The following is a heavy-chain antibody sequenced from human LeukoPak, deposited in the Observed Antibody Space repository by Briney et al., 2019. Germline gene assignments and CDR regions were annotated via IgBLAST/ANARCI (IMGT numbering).Heavy chain of an antibody. J-gene: IGHJ6*02. V-gene: IGHV3-30-3*01. D-gene: IGHD6-13*01. CDR1: GFTFSSYA. Sequence: GGSLRLSCAASGFTFSSYAMHWVRQAPGKGLEWVAVISYDGSNKYYADSVKGRFTISRDNSKNTLYLQMNSLRAEDTAVYYCASLTGYRVLDVWGQGTTVTVSS. CDR2: ISYDGSNK. CDR3: ASLTGYRVLDV.